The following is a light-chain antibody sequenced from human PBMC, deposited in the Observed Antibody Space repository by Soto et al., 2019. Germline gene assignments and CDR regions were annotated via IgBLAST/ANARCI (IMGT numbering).Light chain of an antibody. Sequence: DIQMTQSPSTLSASVGDRVTITCRASQSISSWLAWYQQKPGKAPNLLIYKASSLESGVPSRFSGSGSGTESTLTIRSLQPDDFATYYCQQYNSYPLTFGGGTKVEIK. J-gene: IGKJ4*01. CDR3: QQYNSYPLT. CDR2: KAS. V-gene: IGKV1-5*03. CDR1: QSISSW.